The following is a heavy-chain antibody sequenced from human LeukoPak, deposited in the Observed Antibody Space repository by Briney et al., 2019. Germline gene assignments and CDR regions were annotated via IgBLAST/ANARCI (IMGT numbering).Heavy chain of an antibody. CDR3: ARGGFKGIWFDY. D-gene: IGHD3-10*01. J-gene: IGHJ4*02. V-gene: IGHV3-20*04. CDR2: INWNGGST. Sequence: GGSLRLSCAASGFTFDDYGMSWVRQAPGKGLEWVSGINWNGGSTGYADSVKGRFTISRDNAKNSLYLQMNSLRAEDTAVYYCARGGFKGIWFDYWGQGTLVTVSS. CDR1: GFTFDDYG.